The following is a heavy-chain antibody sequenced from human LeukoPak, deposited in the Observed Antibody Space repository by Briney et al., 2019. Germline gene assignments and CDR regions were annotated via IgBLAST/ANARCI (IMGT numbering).Heavy chain of an antibody. J-gene: IGHJ4*02. Sequence: GGPLRLSCEASEFTFSIYTMNWVRQAPGKGLEWVAGILFDGSETYYADSVRGRFTISRDNTKNSLYLQMDSLTADDTAVYFCACLRGPSDYWGQGTLVTVSS. V-gene: IGHV3-30*04. CDR1: EFTFSIYT. D-gene: IGHD4-17*01. CDR3: ACLRGPSDY. CDR2: ILFDGSET.